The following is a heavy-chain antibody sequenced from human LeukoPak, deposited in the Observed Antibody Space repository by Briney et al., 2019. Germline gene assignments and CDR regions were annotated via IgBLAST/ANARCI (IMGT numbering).Heavy chain of an antibody. J-gene: IGHJ4*02. CDR3: ARKQLAPDY. Sequence: GGSLRLSCAASGYTFSSYWMSWVRQAPGKGLEWVANINEYGREQYYVDSVKGRFTISRDNAKNSLYLQVNSLRAEDTAVYYCARKQLAPDYWGQGTLVTVSS. CDR2: INEYGREQ. V-gene: IGHV3-7*04. D-gene: IGHD6-13*01. CDR1: GYTFSSYW.